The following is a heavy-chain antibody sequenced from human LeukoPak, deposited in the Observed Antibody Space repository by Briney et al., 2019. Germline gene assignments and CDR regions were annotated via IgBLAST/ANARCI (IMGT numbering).Heavy chain of an antibody. D-gene: IGHD4-17*01. CDR2: INPNSGGT. V-gene: IGHV1-2*02. CDR1: GYTFTGYY. J-gene: IGHJ4*02. CDR3: ARHVTVTHAGASDY. Sequence: GASVKVSCKASGYTFTGYYMHWVRQAPGQGLEWMGWINPNSGGTNYAQKFQGRVTMTRDTSISTAYMELSRLRSDDTAVYYCARHVTVTHAGASDYWGQGTLVTVSS.